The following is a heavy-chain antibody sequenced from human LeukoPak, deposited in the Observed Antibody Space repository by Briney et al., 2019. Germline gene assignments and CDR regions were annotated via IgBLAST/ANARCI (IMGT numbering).Heavy chain of an antibody. CDR3: ARDGSGSCYNLPFDY. V-gene: IGHV3-48*03. CDR2: ISSSGSTI. D-gene: IGHD3-10*01. Sequence: GGSLRLSCAASGFTFSSYEMNWVRQAPGKGLEWVSYISSSGSTIYYADSVKGRFTISRDNAKNSLYLQMNSLRAEDTAVYYCARDGSGSCYNLPFDYWGQGTLVTVSS. CDR1: GFTFSSYE. J-gene: IGHJ4*02.